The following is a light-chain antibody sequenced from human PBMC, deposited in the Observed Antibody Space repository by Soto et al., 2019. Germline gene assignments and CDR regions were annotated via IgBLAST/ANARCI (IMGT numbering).Light chain of an antibody. CDR1: QSVSSY. Sequence: EIVLTQSPATLSLSPGEGATLSCRASQSVSSYLAWYQQKPGQAPRLLIYDASNRATGIPARFSGSGSGTDFTLTISSLEPEDFAVYYCQQRSNWPSGLTFGGGTKVEIK. CDR2: DAS. V-gene: IGKV3-11*01. J-gene: IGKJ4*01. CDR3: QQRSNWPSGLT.